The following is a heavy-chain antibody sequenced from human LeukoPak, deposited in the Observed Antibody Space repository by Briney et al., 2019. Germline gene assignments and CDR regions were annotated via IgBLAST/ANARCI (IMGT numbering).Heavy chain of an antibody. J-gene: IGHJ6*03. CDR2: IYTSGST. CDR3: ARVSLVRPYYYYYVDV. V-gene: IGHV4-4*09. Sequence: PSETLSLTCTVSGGSISSYYWSWIRQPPGKGLEWIGYIYTSGSTNYNPSLKSRVTISVDTSKNQFSLKLSSVTAADTAVYYCARVSLVRPYYYYYVDVWGKGTTVTVSS. D-gene: IGHD3-10*01. CDR1: GGSISSYY.